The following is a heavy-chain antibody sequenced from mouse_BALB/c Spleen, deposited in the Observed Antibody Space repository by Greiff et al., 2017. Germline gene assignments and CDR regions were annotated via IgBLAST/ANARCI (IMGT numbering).Heavy chain of an antibody. J-gene: IGHJ2*01. CDR3: ARSYYGNYPLDY. CDR1: GYAFSSYW. Sequence: QVHVKQSGAELVRPGSSVKISCKASGYAFSSYWMNWVKQRPGQGLEWIGQIYPGDGDTNYNGKFKGKATLTADKSSSTAYMQLSSLTSEDSAVYFCARSYYGNYPLDYWGQGTTLTVSS. V-gene: IGHV1-80*01. D-gene: IGHD2-10*01. CDR2: IYPGDGDT.